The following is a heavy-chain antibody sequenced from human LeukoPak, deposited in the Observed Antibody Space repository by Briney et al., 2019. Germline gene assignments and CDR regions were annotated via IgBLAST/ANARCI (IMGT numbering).Heavy chain of an antibody. Sequence: PGGSLRLSCAASGFTFSSYGMHWVRQAPGKGLEWVAVIWYDGSNKYYADSVKGRFTISRDNSKNTLYLQMNSQRAEDAAVYYCARGRLRYFDWLPKDDAFDIWGQGTMVTVSS. CDR1: GFTFSSYG. J-gene: IGHJ3*02. CDR3: ARGRLRYFDWLPKDDAFDI. CDR2: IWYDGSNK. V-gene: IGHV3-33*01. D-gene: IGHD3-9*01.